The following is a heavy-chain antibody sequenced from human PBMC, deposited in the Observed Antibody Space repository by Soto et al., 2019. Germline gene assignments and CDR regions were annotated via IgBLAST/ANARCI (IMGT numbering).Heavy chain of an antibody. V-gene: IGHV1-2*04. CDR1: GYTFTGYY. CDR3: AWGAPLWDFWSSYNHAFDI. CDR2: INPNSGGT. Sequence: ASVKVSCKASGYTFTGYYMHWVRQAPGQGLEWMGWINPNSGGTNYAQKFQGWVTMTRDTSISTAYMELSRLRSDDTAVYYCAWGAPLWDFWSSYNHAFDIWGQGTMVTVSS. J-gene: IGHJ3*02. D-gene: IGHD3-3*01.